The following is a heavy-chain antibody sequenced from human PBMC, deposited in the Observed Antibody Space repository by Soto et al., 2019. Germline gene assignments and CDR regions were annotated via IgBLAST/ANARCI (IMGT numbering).Heavy chain of an antibody. CDR2: VESKADGGTV. CDR1: GFTVSNVG. CDR3: TNDSGFDLGFDF. D-gene: IGHD5-12*01. J-gene: IGHJ4*02. V-gene: IGHV3-15*07. Sequence: GGSLRLSCAVSGFTVSNVGMNWVRQAPGKGLKWVGHVESKADGGTVKYAAPVKGRFTISRDDSTNNLFLQMSSLQSEDTALYYFTNDSGFDLGFDFWGQGSLVTVSS.